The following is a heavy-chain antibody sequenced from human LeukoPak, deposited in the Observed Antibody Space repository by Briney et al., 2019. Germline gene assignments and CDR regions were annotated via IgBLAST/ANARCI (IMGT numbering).Heavy chain of an antibody. CDR1: GFTFSSYS. CDR3: ARAGNSSTDDPYPERTNWFDP. Sequence: PGGSLRLSCAASGFTFSSYSMNWVRQAPGKGLEWVSSISSSSSYIYYADSVKGRFTISRDNAKNSLYLKMNSLRAEDTAVYYCARAGNSSTDDPYPERTNWFDPWGQGTLVTVSS. J-gene: IGHJ5*02. V-gene: IGHV3-21*01. CDR2: ISSSSSYI. D-gene: IGHD5-12*01.